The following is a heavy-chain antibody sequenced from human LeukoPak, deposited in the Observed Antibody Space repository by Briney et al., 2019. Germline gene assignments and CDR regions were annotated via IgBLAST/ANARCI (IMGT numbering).Heavy chain of an antibody. V-gene: IGHV3-30*04. Sequence: HSGGSLRLSCAASGFTFSNYALHWVRQAPGKGLEWVAVISYDGSNKYYADSVKGRFTISRDNSKNTLYPQMNSLRAEDTAVYYCAKESGWELLYFDYWGQGTLVTVSS. D-gene: IGHD1-26*01. J-gene: IGHJ4*02. CDR3: AKESGWELLYFDY. CDR2: ISYDGSNK. CDR1: GFTFSNYA.